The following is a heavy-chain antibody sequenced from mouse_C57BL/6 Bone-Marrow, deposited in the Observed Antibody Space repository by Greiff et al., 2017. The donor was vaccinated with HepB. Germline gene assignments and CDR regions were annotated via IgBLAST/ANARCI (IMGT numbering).Heavy chain of an antibody. D-gene: IGHD4-1*01. V-gene: IGHV1-15*01. CDR1: GYTFTDYE. J-gene: IGHJ2*01. CDR2: IDPETGGT. Sequence: VQLQQSGAELVRPGASVTLSCKASGYTFTDYEMHWVKQTPVHGLEWIGAIDPETGGTAYNQKFKGKAILTADTSSSTAYMELRSLTSEDSAVYYCTRELTWDERVLYYFDYWGQGTTLTVSS. CDR3: TRELTWDERVLYYFDY.